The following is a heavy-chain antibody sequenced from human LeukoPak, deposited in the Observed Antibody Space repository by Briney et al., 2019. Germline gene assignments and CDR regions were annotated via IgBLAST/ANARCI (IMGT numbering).Heavy chain of an antibody. D-gene: IGHD3-10*01. Sequence: PSETLSLTCTVSGGSISSSSYYWGWIRQPPGKGLEWIGSIYYSGSTYYNPSLKSRVTISVDTSKNQFSLKLSSVTAADTAVYYCASLHERITMIRGVIMGAFDIWGQGTMVTVSS. CDR2: IYYSGST. J-gene: IGHJ3*02. CDR3: ASLHERITMIRGVIMGAFDI. CDR1: GGSISSSSYY. V-gene: IGHV4-39*01.